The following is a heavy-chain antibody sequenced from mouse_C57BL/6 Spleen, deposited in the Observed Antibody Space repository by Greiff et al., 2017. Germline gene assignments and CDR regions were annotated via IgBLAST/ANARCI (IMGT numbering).Heavy chain of an antibody. CDR2: IYPGSGST. Sequence: VQLQQPGAALVKPGASVKMSCKASGYTFTSYWITCVKQRPGQGLEWIGDIYPGSGSTNYNEKFKSKATLTVDTSSSTAYMQLSSLTSEDSAVYYCAREGYGSSPWFAYWGQGTLVTVSA. D-gene: IGHD1-1*01. CDR3: AREGYGSSPWFAY. J-gene: IGHJ3*01. V-gene: IGHV1-55*01. CDR1: GYTFTSYW.